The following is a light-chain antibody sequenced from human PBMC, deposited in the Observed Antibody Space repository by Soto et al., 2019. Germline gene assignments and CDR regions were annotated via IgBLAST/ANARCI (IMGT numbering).Light chain of an antibody. CDR1: QDIGNW. CDR3: QQANSVPPT. J-gene: IGKJ1*01. CDR2: GAS. V-gene: IGKV1-12*01. Sequence: DIQMTQSPSSVSASVGDRVTITCRASQDIGNWLLWYQQKPGKAPKLLIFGASRLQSGVPSRFSGNRSGTDFTLTVSSLQPEDSATYFCQQANSVPPTVGQGTKVDIK.